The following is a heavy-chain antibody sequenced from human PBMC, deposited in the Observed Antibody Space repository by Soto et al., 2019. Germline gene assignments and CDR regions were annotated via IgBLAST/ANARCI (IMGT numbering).Heavy chain of an antibody. CDR1: GYSISSSTW. CDR2: IHYSGTT. CDR3: ARGGGNVDAFAV. J-gene: IGHJ3*01. D-gene: IGHD2-15*01. Sequence: QVQLQESGPRLVKPSDTLSLTCAVSGYSISSSTWWGWIRQPPGKGLEWIGYIHYSGTTYDNPSLSSRVTMSVDTSKNKFTLRLSSVTAVDTALYYCARGGGNVDAFAVWGQGAGVTVSS. V-gene: IGHV4-28*03.